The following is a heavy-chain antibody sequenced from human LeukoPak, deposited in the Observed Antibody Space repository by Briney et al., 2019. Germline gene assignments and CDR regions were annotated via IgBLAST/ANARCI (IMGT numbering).Heavy chain of an antibody. CDR2: ISGSGGST. J-gene: IGHJ4*02. CDR3: AKIVVVPAAIRDDY. D-gene: IGHD2-2*02. CDR1: GFTFSSHA. V-gene: IGHV3-23*01. Sequence: GGSLRLSCAASGFTFSSHAMSWVRQVPGKGLEWVSGISGSGGSTYYADSVKGRFTISRDNSKNTLYLQMHSPRAEDTAVYYCAKIVVVPAAIRDDYWGQGTLVTVSS.